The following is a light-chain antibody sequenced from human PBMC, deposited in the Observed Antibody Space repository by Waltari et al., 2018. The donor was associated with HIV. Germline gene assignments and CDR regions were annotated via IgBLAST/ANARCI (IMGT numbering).Light chain of an antibody. CDR2: DAS. J-gene: IGKJ4*01. Sequence: EIVLTQSPATLSLSLGARATLSCRASQCVSSFLAWFQQKPDQAPRLLISDASTRATGIPARFSGSGSGTDFTLTISSLEPEDFAVYYCQQRSDWPRLTFGGGTKVEIK. CDR1: QCVSSF. CDR3: QQRSDWPRLT. V-gene: IGKV3-11*01.